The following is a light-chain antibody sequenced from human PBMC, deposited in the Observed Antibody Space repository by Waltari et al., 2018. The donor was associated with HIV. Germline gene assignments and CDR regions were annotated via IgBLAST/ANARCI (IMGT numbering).Light chain of an antibody. V-gene: IGLV3-19*01. CDR2: GKN. CDR3: NSRDSSGNHRYV. Sequence: SSELTQDPAVSVASGQTVRITCQGDSLRSYYASWYQQKPGQAPVLVIYGKNNRPSGIPDRFSGSSSGNTASLTITGAQAEDEADYYCNSRDSSGNHRYVFGTGTKVTVL. J-gene: IGLJ1*01. CDR1: SLRSYY.